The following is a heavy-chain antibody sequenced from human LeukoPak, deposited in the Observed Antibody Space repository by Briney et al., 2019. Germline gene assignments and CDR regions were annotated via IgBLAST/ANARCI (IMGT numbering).Heavy chain of an antibody. J-gene: IGHJ4*02. CDR1: GYTFTGYY. D-gene: IGHD2-2*01. CDR3: ARGVGEYCSSTNCYASHY. CDR2: INPHSGGT. V-gene: IGHV1-2*02. Sequence: GSVKVSCKASGYTFTGYYIHWVRQAPGQGLEWMGWINPHSGGTNYAQKFQGGVTTTRDTSITTAYMELSSLRSDDTAVYYCARGVGEYCSSTNCYASHYWGQGTLVTVSS.